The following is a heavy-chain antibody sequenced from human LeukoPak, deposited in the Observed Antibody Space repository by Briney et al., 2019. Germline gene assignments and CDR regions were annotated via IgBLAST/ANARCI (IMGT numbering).Heavy chain of an antibody. CDR1: GGSISRSASY. J-gene: IGHJ5*02. CDR3: ARGGRGDATINTWFDP. D-gene: IGHD5-24*01. V-gene: IGHV4-39*01. Sequence: SETLSLTCTVAGGSISRSASYWGWIRQPPGKGLEWIGSIYYSGSTYYCPSLKSRVTISVDTSKNQFSLNLSSVTAADTAVYYCARGGRGDATINTWFDPWGQGTLVTVSS. CDR2: IYYSGST.